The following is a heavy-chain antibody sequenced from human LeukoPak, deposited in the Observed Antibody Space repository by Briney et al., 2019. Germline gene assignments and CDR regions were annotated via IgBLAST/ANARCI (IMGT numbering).Heavy chain of an antibody. Sequence: SETLSLTCTVSGGSISSGDYYWSWIRQPPGKGLEWIGYIYYSGSTYYNPSLKSRVTISVDTSKNQFSLKLSSVTAADTAVYYCARDQFGVAGTWGRGTYNWFDPWGQGTLVTVSS. D-gene: IGHD6-19*01. CDR2: IYYSGST. CDR3: ARDQFGVAGTWGRGTYNWFDP. V-gene: IGHV4-30-4*08. J-gene: IGHJ5*02. CDR1: GGSISSGDYY.